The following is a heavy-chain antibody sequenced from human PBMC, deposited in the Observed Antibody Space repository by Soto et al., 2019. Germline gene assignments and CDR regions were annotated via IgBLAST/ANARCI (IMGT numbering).Heavy chain of an antibody. CDR2: IFYSGST. V-gene: IGHV4-39*01. CDR3: ARRYGWLYFDY. Sequence: PSETLSLTCTVSGDSISSSNYFWGWIRQPPGKGLEWIGTIFYSGSTYYNPSLKSRVTISVDTSKNQFSLRLISVTAADTALYYCARRYGWLYFDYWGQGSLVTV. CDR1: GDSISSSNYF. D-gene: IGHD6-19*01. J-gene: IGHJ4*02.